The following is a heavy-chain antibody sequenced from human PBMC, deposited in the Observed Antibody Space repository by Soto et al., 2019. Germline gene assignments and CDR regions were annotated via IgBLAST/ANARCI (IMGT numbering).Heavy chain of an antibody. CDR1: GGSISSGGYY. CDR2: IYYSGNT. J-gene: IGHJ4*02. Sequence: QVHLQESGPGLVKPSQTLSLTCTVSGGSISSGGYYWSWIRQHPGKGLEWIGYIYYSGNTYYNPSIRSRITISVDTSKNQFSLKLSSVTAADTAVYYCARVRTYSSSWDSFDFDYWGQGTLVTVSP. V-gene: IGHV4-31*03. CDR3: ARVRTYSSSWDSFDFDY. D-gene: IGHD6-13*01.